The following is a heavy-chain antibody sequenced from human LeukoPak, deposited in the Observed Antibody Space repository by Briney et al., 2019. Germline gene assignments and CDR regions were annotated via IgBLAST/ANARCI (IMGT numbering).Heavy chain of an antibody. V-gene: IGHV4-34*01. CDR1: GESFSGYY. J-gene: IGHJ4*02. CDR3: ARANIVVVPAAMWLAVAGTPYFDY. D-gene: IGHD2-2*01. CDR2: INHSGST. Sequence: PSETLSLTCAVYGESFSGYYWSWIRQPPGKGLEWIGEINHSGSTNYNPSLKSRVTISVVTSKNQFSLKLSSVTAADTAVYYCARANIVVVPAAMWLAVAGTPYFDYWGQGTLVTVSS.